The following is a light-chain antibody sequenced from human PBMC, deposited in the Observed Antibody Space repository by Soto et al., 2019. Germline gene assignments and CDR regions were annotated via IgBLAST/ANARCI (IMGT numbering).Light chain of an antibody. CDR2: DTS. V-gene: IGKV3-20*01. J-gene: IGKJ1*01. CDR1: QSVRDRY. Sequence: EIVLTQCPGTLSLSPGERATLSCRASQSVRDRYLAWYQQKPGQAPSLLIYDTSTGATGVPDRFSGSGSGTDFALTISRVEPEDFAIYFCQQYGSSPGTFGQGTTVDIK. CDR3: QQYGSSPGT.